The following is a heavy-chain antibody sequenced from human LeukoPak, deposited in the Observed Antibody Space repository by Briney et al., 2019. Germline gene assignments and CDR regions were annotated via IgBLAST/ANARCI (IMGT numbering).Heavy chain of an antibody. Sequence: SETLSLTCTASGGSISSYYWSWIRQPPGKGLEWIGYIYYSGSTNYNPSLKSRVTISVDTSKNQFSLKLSSVTAADTAVYYCARVRREIFGVVDVWGQGTTVTVSS. CDR3: ARVRREIFGVVDV. CDR2: IYYSGST. V-gene: IGHV4-59*01. J-gene: IGHJ6*02. CDR1: GGSISSYY. D-gene: IGHD3-3*01.